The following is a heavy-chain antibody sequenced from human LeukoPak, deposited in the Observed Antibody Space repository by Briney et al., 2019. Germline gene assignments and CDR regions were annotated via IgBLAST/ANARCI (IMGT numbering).Heavy chain of an antibody. D-gene: IGHD6-19*01. CDR1: GFTVSSNY. CDR3: AKGGSGWYVGLFDY. V-gene: IGHV3-53*01. J-gene: IGHJ4*02. Sequence: GGSLRLSCAASGFTVSSNYMSWVRQAPGKGLEWVSVIYSGGSTYYADSVKGRFTISRDNSKSTLYLQMNSLRAEDTAVYYCAKGGSGWYVGLFDYWGQGTLVTVSS. CDR2: IYSGGST.